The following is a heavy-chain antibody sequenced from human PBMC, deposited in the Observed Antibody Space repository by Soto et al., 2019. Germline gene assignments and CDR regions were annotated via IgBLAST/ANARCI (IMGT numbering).Heavy chain of an antibody. J-gene: IGHJ5*02. Sequence: EVQLLESGGGLDQPGGSLRLSCPASGSTLSANAMTWSRQVPGKGLGWVSAISGGGGSTYYEASVKGRFTISRDNSKNTLYLQMNSLRAEDTAVYYCAKSTYSSGWYSGWFDPWGQGTLVTVSS. CDR1: GSTLSANA. V-gene: IGHV3-23*01. CDR3: AKSTYSSGWYSGWFDP. CDR2: ISGGGGST. D-gene: IGHD6-19*01.